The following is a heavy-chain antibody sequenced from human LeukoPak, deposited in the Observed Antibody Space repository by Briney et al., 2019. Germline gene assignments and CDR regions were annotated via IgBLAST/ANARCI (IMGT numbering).Heavy chain of an antibody. CDR1: GYTFTGYY. D-gene: IGHD6-13*01. Sequence: ASVKVSCKASGYTFTGYYMHWVRQAPGQGLEWMGWINPNSGGTNYAQKFQRRVTMTRDTSISTAYMELSRLRSDDTAVYYCARASSPYSSSWYYFDYWGQGTLVTVSS. CDR3: ARASSPYSSSWYYFDY. V-gene: IGHV1-2*02. CDR2: INPNSGGT. J-gene: IGHJ4*02.